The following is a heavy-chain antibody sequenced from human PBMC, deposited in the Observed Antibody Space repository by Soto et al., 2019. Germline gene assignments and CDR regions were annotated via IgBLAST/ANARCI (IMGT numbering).Heavy chain of an antibody. CDR1: GGSISSGDYY. V-gene: IGHV4-30-4*01. J-gene: IGHJ5*02. CDR3: ARDNGVGP. D-gene: IGHD2-8*01. Sequence: QVQLQESGPGLVKPSQTLSLTCTVSGGSISSGDYYWSWIRQPPGKGLEWIGYIYDSGSTYYNSTLQRRVNITLDTSKNLFSLKLTSVTAADTAVYYCARDNGVGPWGQGTLVTVSS. CDR2: IYDSGST.